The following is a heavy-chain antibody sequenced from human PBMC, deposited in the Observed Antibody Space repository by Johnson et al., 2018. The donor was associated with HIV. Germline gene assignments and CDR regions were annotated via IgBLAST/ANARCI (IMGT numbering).Heavy chain of an antibody. Sequence: VQLVESGGGLVQPGGSLRLSCAASGFTFSSYAMSWVRQAPGKGLEWVSYISSGGSSIYYADSVRGRFTISRDNAKNSLYLKMNNLRAEDTAVYFCARGCGGDCAHQEAFDIWGQGTMVTVSS. CDR1: GFTFSSYA. D-gene: IGHD2-21*02. V-gene: IGHV3-48*04. J-gene: IGHJ3*02. CDR3: ARGCGGDCAHQEAFDI. CDR2: ISSGGSSI.